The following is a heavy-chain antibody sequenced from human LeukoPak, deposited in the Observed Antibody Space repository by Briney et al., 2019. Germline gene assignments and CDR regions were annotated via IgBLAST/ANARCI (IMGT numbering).Heavy chain of an antibody. Sequence: GGSLRLSCAASGFTFDDYGMSWVRQAPGKGLEWVSGINWNGGSTGYADSVKGRFTISRDNAKNSLYLQMNSLRAEDTALYYGAREGRVRGVMRYYYYYMDVWGKGTTVTVSS. CDR3: AREGRVRGVMRYYYYYMDV. CDR1: GFTFDDYG. CDR2: INWNGGST. D-gene: IGHD3-10*01. V-gene: IGHV3-20*04. J-gene: IGHJ6*03.